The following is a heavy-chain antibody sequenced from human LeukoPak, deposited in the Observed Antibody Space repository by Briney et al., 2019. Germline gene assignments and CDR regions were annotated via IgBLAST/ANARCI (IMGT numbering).Heavy chain of an antibody. J-gene: IGHJ3*02. Sequence: GASVKVSCKASGYTFTGYYIHWVRQAPGQGLEWMGWINPDSGGTSYAQNFQGRVTMIRDTSISTAYMELSRLRSDDTAVYYCARDGETYCGGDCYFAFDIWGQGTMVTVSS. V-gene: IGHV1-2*02. CDR3: ARDGETYCGGDCYFAFDI. D-gene: IGHD2-21*02. CDR2: INPDSGGT. CDR1: GYTFTGYY.